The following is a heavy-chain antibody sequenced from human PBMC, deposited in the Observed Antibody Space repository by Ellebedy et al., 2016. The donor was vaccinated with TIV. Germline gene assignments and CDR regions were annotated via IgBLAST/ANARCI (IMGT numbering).Heavy chain of an antibody. D-gene: IGHD2-15*01. CDR1: GFTFRNSG. V-gene: IGHV3-23*01. Sequence: GESLKISXAASGFTFRNSGMSWVRQAPGKGLQWVSSIRSNGVTTFYTDSVRGRFTISRDNSRNTLYLQMSSLRAEDTAVYYCVREGIGGFDHWGQGSLVTVSS. J-gene: IGHJ4*02. CDR3: VREGIGGFDH. CDR2: IRSNGVTT.